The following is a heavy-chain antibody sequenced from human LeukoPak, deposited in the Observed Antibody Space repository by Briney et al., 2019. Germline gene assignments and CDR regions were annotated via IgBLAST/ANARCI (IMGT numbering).Heavy chain of an antibody. Sequence: ASVKVSCKASGYTFTSYDINWVRQATGQGLEWMGWMNPNSGNTGYAQKFQGRVTMTRNTSISTAYMELSSLRSEDTAVYYCARIGYSSSWPTYYYYMDVWGKGTTVTISS. CDR3: ARIGYSSSWPTYYYYMDV. J-gene: IGHJ6*03. CDR1: GYTFTSYD. CDR2: MNPNSGNT. D-gene: IGHD6-13*01. V-gene: IGHV1-8*01.